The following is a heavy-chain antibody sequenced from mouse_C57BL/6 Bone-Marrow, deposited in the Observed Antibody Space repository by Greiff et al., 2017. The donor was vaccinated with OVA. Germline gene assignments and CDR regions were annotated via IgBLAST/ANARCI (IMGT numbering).Heavy chain of an antibody. CDR3: GRGGDYGSSYDWYFDG. J-gene: IGHJ1*03. CDR1: GYTFTSYT. CDR2: INPSSGYT. Sequence: VQLQESGAELARPGASVKMSCKASGYTFTSYTMHWVKQRPGQGLEWIGYINPSSGYTKYNQKFKDKATLTADKSSSTAYMQLSSLTSEDSAVYYWGRGGDYGSSYDWYFDGWGTGTTVNVSS. D-gene: IGHD1-1*01. V-gene: IGHV1-4*01.